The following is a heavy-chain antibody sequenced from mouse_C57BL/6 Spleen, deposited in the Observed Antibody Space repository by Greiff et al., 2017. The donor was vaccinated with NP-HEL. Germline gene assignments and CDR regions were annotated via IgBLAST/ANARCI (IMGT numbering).Heavy chain of an antibody. J-gene: IGHJ2*01. CDR3: ASLSSLTGYFDY. D-gene: IGHD4-1*01. CDR1: GFTFTDYY. Sequence: EVKLVESGGGLVQPGGSLSLSCAASGFTFTDYYMSWVRQPPGKALEWLGFIGNKANGYTTEYSASVKGRFTISRDNSQSILYLQMNALRAEDSATYYCASLSSLTGYFDYWGQGTTLTVSS. CDR2: IGNKANGYTT. V-gene: IGHV7-3*01.